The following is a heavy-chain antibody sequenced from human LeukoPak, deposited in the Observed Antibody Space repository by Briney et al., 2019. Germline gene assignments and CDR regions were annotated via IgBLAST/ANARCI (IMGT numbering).Heavy chain of an antibody. D-gene: IGHD5-24*01. Sequence: SETLSLTCSVSGSSISRDYYWGWIRQPPGKALEWIGNIYHSGSTYYNPSLKSRVIISVDTSKSQFSLKLSSVTAADSAVYYCARLRRMAAPFDDWGQGTLVIVSS. V-gene: IGHV4-38-2*02. J-gene: IGHJ4*02. CDR2: IYHSGST. CDR3: ARLRRMAAPFDD. CDR1: GSSISRDYY.